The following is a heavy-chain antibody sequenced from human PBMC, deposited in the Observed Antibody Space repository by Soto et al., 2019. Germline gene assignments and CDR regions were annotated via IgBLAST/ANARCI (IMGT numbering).Heavy chain of an antibody. D-gene: IGHD6-6*01. CDR1: GGTFSSYA. CDR3: ARDPQMYSSSSFYYYGMDV. Sequence: QVQLVQSGAEVKKPGSSVKVSCKASGGTFSSYAISWVRQAPGQGLEWMGGLIPIFGTANYAQKFKGRVTITADESTSTAYMELSSLRSEDTAVYYCARDPQMYSSSSFYYYGMDVWGQGTTVTVSS. V-gene: IGHV1-69*12. J-gene: IGHJ6*02. CDR2: LIPIFGTA.